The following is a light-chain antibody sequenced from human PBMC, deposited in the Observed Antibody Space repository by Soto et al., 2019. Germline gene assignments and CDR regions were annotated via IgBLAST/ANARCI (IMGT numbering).Light chain of an antibody. CDR1: QSVLYSSNNKNY. CDR2: WAS. V-gene: IGKV4-1*01. Sequence: IVMTQSSDSLAVSLGERATINCKSSQSVLYSSNNKNYLAWYQQKPGQPPKALIYWASTRESGVPDRFSGSGSGTDFTLTISSLQAEDVAVYYCQQYYTTPWTFGQGTKVEIK. CDR3: QQYYTTPWT. J-gene: IGKJ1*01.